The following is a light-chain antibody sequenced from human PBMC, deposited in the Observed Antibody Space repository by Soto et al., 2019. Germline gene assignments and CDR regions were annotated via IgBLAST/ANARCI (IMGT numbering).Light chain of an antibody. V-gene: IGKV3-15*01. CDR2: GAS. Sequence: EIVMTQSPATLSLSPGERATLSCRASQSVSSNLAWYQQKPGQAPRLLIYGASTRATGIPARFSGSGSGTEFTLTISSLQSEDFAVYYCQQYNNWPGTFGQGTKVEF. CDR1: QSVSSN. J-gene: IGKJ1*01. CDR3: QQYNNWPGT.